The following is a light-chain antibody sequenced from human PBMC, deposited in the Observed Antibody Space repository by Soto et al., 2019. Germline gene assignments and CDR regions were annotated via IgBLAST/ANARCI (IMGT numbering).Light chain of an antibody. Sequence: VMTQSPTTLSVSPGERATLSCRASHGVGNNLAWYQQIPGQAPRLLIYGASTRATGVPARFSGSGSATQFTLTISSLQSEDFGFYYCQQYHQWPVAFGGGTKVELK. CDR1: HGVGNN. V-gene: IGKV3-15*01. CDR2: GAS. J-gene: IGKJ4*01. CDR3: QQYHQWPVA.